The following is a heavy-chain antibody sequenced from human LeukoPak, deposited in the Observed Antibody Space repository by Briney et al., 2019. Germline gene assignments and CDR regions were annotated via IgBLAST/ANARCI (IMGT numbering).Heavy chain of an antibody. V-gene: IGHV3-30*19. CDR2: IWYDGSNK. CDR3: ARERGESGYSYGYRYYFDY. Sequence: GGSLRLSCAASGFTFSSYGMHWVRQAPGKGLEWVAVIWYDGSNKYYADSVKGRFTISRDNSKNTLYLQMNSLRAEDTAVYYCARERGESGYSYGYRYYFDYWGQGTLVTVSS. D-gene: IGHD5-18*01. CDR1: GFTFSSYG. J-gene: IGHJ4*02.